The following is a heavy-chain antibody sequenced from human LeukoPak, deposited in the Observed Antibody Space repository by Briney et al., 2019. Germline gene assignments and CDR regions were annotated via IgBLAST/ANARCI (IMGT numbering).Heavy chain of an antibody. CDR1: GYTFTSYA. D-gene: IGHD5-12*01. Sequence: ASVKVSCKASGYTFTSYAISWVRQAPGQGLEWMGWISAYNGNTNYAQKLQGRVTMTTDASTSTAYMELRSLRSDDTAVYYCARALPQSGYDDYWGQGTLVTVSS. CDR2: ISAYNGNT. J-gene: IGHJ4*02. V-gene: IGHV1-18*01. CDR3: ARALPQSGYDDY.